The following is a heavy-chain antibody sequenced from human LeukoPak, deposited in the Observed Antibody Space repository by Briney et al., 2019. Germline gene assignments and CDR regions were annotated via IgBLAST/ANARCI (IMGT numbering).Heavy chain of an antibody. D-gene: IGHD3-9*01. CDR2: ITGGGDTT. J-gene: IGHJ4*02. Sequence: PGGSLRLSCAASGITFSSYGMGWVRQAPVKGLEWVSAITGGGDTTYYADSVKGRFTISRDNSKNTLFLQMNSLRADDTAVYYCVRTTGYLAYWGREPWSPSPQ. CDR3: VRTTGYLAY. CDR1: GITFSSYG. V-gene: IGHV3-23*01.